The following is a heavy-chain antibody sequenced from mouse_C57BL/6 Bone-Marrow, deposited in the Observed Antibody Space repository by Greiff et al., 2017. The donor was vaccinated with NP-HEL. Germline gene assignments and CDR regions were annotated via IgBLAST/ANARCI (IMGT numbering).Heavy chain of an antibody. CDR3: ARSYYYGSSSWYFDV. D-gene: IGHD1-1*01. V-gene: IGHV1-52*01. CDR2: INPSDSET. J-gene: IGHJ1*03. CDR1: GYTFTSYW. Sequence: QVQLQQSGPELVKPGSSVKLSCKASGYTFTSYWMHWVKQRPIQSLEWIGDINPSDSETHYNQKFKDKATLTVDKSSSTAYMELSSLTSEDSAVYYCARSYYYGSSSWYFDVWGTGATVTVAS.